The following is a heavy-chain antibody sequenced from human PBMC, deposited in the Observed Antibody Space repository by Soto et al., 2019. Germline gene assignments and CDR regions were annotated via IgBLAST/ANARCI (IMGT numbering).Heavy chain of an antibody. D-gene: IGHD5-12*01. V-gene: IGHV1-46*01. Sequence: ASVKPTSKAPGDAIASSSMHSAHQSPGQGLEWMGIINPSGGSTSYAQKFQGRVTMTRDTSTSTVYMELSSLRSEDTAVYYCARAMATMGAFDYWGQGTLVTVSS. CDR2: INPSGGST. CDR1: GDAIASSS. CDR3: ARAMATMGAFDY. J-gene: IGHJ4*02.